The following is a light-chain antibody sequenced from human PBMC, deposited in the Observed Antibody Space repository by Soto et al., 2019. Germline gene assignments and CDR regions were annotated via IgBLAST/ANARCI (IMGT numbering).Light chain of an antibody. V-gene: IGLV2-14*01. CDR1: SSDIGAYDY. J-gene: IGLJ1*01. Sequence: QSALTQPASVSGSPGQSITISCTGTSSDIGAYDYVSWYQQYPGRVPKLLIHEVTNRPSGVSDRFSGSKSGNTASLTISGLQTEDEADYYCSAHAGSSAFYVFGTVTKVTVL. CDR3: SAHAGSSAFYV. CDR2: EVT.